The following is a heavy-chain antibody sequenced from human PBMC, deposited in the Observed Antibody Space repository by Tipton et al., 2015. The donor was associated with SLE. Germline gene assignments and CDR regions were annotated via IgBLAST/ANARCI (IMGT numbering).Heavy chain of an antibody. D-gene: IGHD3-16*01. Sequence: TLSLTCDVSGYFITTGHYWGWIRQPPGKGLEWIGSMYHGGSTHYNPSLKSRVTILLDMSKNQFSLKLSSVTATDTAMYYCARFERIMIQFGGVTITPGGVDYWGQGTLVTVSS. CDR2: MYHGGST. V-gene: IGHV4-38-2*01. J-gene: IGHJ4*02. CDR1: GYFITTGHY. CDR3: ARFERIMIQFGGVTITPGGVDY.